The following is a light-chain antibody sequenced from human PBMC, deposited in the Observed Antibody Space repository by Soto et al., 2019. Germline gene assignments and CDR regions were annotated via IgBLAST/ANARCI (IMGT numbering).Light chain of an antibody. CDR2: GAS. V-gene: IGKV3D-15*03. CDR1: QSVRSN. J-gene: IGKJ1*01. Sequence: SPAAVSVTKRDRVTHSCRASQSVRSNSAWYQQKPGQAPRLLIYGASIRATGIPARCSGSGYGTEFTLTISILQSEDFTIYYCPQSNIWPRTFCQVT. CDR3: PQSNIWPRT.